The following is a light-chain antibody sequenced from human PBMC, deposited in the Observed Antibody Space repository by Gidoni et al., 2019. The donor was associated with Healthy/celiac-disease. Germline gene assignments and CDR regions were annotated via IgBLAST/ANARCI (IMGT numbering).Light chain of an antibody. CDR3: QQYGSSLGT. CDR1: QSVSSSY. V-gene: IGKV3-20*01. J-gene: IGKJ4*01. Sequence: EIVLTQSPGTLSLSPGERATLSCRASQSVSSSYLAWYQQKPGQAPRLLIYGASSRATGIPDRFSGSGSGTDFTLTISRLEPEDFAVDYCQQYGSSLGTFGGGTKVEIK. CDR2: GAS.